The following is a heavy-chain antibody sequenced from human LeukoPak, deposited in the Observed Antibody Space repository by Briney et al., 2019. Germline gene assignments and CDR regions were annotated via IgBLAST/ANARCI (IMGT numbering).Heavy chain of an antibody. CDR1: GCTFSGYA. Sequence: GGCLRLSCAASGCTFSGYAMSWVRQAPGKGLEWVSAISGSGGSTYYADSVKGRFTISRDNSKNTLYLQMNSLRAEDTAVYYCAKVRQFTMIVVVPDAFDIWGQGTIVTVSS. CDR3: AKVRQFTMIVVVPDAFDI. V-gene: IGHV3-23*01. J-gene: IGHJ3*02. D-gene: IGHD3-22*01. CDR2: ISGSGGST.